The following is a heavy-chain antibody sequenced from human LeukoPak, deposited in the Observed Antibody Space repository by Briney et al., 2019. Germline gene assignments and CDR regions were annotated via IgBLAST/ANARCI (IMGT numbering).Heavy chain of an antibody. D-gene: IGHD3-10*01. CDR3: AKEGTPQVSTWYDL. J-gene: IGHJ5*02. V-gene: IGHV3-30*18. Sequence: GMSLRLSCAASGVTLSPYGMHWVRQAPGKGLEWVAVISYEGGIQHYADSVKGRFIISRDNPRNTLYLQMNILRTEDTAVYYCAKEGTPQVSTWYDLWGQGTQVIVSS. CDR1: GVTLSPYG. CDR2: ISYEGGIQ.